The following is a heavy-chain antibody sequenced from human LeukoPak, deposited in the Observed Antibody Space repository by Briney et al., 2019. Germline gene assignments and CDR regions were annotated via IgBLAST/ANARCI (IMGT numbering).Heavy chain of an antibody. CDR1: GYTFTDYY. CDR3: ATGRGYDFWSDLDY. J-gene: IGHJ4*02. V-gene: IGHV1-69-2*01. CDR2: VDPEDGET. Sequence: ASVKVSCKVSGYTFTDYYMHWVQQAPGKGLEWMGLVDPEDGETIYAQKFQGRVTMTEDTSTDTAYMELSSLRSEDTAVYYCATGRGYDFWSDLDYWGQGTLVAVSS. D-gene: IGHD3-3*01.